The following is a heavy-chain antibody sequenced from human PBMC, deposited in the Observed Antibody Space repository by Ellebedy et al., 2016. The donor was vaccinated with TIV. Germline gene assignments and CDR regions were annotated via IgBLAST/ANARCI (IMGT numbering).Heavy chain of an antibody. V-gene: IGHV3-43*02. CDR2: ISGDGGST. J-gene: IGHJ6*02. CDR1: GFTFDDYA. CDR3: ARDSHVGTRYGMDV. D-gene: IGHD7-27*01. Sequence: PGGSLRLSCAASGFTFDDYAMHWVRQAPGKGLEWVSLISGDGGSTYYADSVKGRFTISRDNAKNTLYLQMNSLRAEDTAVYYCARDSHVGTRYGMDVWGQGTTVTVSS.